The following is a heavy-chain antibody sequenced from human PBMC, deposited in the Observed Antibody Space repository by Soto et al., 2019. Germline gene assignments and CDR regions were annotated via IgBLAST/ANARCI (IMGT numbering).Heavy chain of an antibody. D-gene: IGHD2-21*01. V-gene: IGHV5-51*01. CDR1: GYSFSSHW. CDR3: AIHVVATGEDY. CDR2: IYPFYSNT. J-gene: IGHJ4*02. Sequence: GESLKISCKGSGYSFSSHWISWVRQMPVKGLEFMGIIYPFYSNTRYSPSFQGHVIISSYNSISTSYLQWSSLEASDTAMYYCAIHVVATGEDYWGQGTMVTVSS.